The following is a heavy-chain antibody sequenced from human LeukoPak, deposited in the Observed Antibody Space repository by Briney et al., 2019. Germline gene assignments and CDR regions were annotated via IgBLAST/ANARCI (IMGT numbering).Heavy chain of an antibody. D-gene: IGHD5-12*01. J-gene: IGHJ4*02. CDR1: GGSISGYF. Sequence: PSETLSLTCTVSGGSISGYFWTWIRQPAGKELEWIGRVYTSGTTYYNPSLEGRVTTSLDTFNNQFSLRVTSVTAADTAIYYCARGTEKTRISGYYSFDHWGRGLLVTVSS. V-gene: IGHV4-4*07. CDR3: ARGTEKTRISGYYSFDH. CDR2: VYTSGTT.